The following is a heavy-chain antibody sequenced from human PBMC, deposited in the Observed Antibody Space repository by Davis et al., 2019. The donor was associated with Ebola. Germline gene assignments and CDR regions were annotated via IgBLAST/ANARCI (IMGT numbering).Heavy chain of an antibody. Sequence: ASVKVSCKASGYTFTSYGISWVRQAPGQGLEWMGIINPSGGSTSYAQKFQGRVTMTRDTSTSTVYMELSSLRSEDTAVYYCAREPQYYDFWSGYYSYYYGMDVWGQGTTVTVSS. V-gene: IGHV1-46*01. J-gene: IGHJ6*02. CDR2: INPSGGST. CDR3: AREPQYYDFWSGYYSYYYGMDV. CDR1: GYTFTSYG. D-gene: IGHD3-3*01.